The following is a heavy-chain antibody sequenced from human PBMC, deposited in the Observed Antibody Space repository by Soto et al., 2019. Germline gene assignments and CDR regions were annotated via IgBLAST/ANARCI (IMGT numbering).Heavy chain of an antibody. Sequence: ASGKVCCKASGYTFTSYGISWVRQAPGQGLELMGWISAYNGNTNYAQKLQGRVTMTTDTSTSTAYMELRSLRSDDTAVYYCAAYDSSGYNWFDHWGQGTLVTVSS. V-gene: IGHV1-18*01. CDR2: ISAYNGNT. J-gene: IGHJ5*02. D-gene: IGHD3-22*01. CDR1: GYTFTSYG. CDR3: AAYDSSGYNWFDH.